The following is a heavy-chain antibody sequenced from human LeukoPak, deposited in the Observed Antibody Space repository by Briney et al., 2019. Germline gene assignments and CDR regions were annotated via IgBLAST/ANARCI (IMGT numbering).Heavy chain of an antibody. Sequence: SETLSLTCTVSGYSISSGNYWGWVRHPPGKGLEWVGSIYYGGSTYYNASLRSRVTTSVDTSKNQFSLKLSSVTAADTAVYYCAKSTYYYDTFVNAFDFWGQGTVVTVSS. V-gene: IGHV4-38-2*02. J-gene: IGHJ3*01. CDR1: GYSISSGNY. CDR3: AKSTYYYDTFVNAFDF. D-gene: IGHD3-22*01. CDR2: IYYGGST.